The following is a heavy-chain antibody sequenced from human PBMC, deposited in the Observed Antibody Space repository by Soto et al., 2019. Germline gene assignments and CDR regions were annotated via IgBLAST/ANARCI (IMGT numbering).Heavy chain of an antibody. V-gene: IGHV3-23*01. CDR3: AKSGSGKITIFGVTGADPDY. CDR2: ISGSGGST. Sequence: EVQLLESGGGLVQPGGSLRLSCAASGFTFSSYAMSWVRQAPGKGLEWVSAISGSGGSTYYADSVEGRFTISRDNSKNSLYLQMNRMRAEDKAVYYCAKSGSGKITIFGVTGADPDYWGQGTLVTVSS. J-gene: IGHJ4*02. D-gene: IGHD3-3*01. CDR1: GFTFSSYA.